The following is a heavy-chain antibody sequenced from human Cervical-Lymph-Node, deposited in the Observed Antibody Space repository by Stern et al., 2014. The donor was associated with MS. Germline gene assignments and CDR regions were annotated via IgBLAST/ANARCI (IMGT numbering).Heavy chain of an antibody. V-gene: IGHV1-46*01. D-gene: IGHD6-13*01. CDR1: GYTFTSYY. CDR3: AREAGRWYVADY. Sequence: VQLVQSGAEVQKHGASAKVACKAAGYTFTSYYMHWGRQGPGPGLEWMAISNPSGGRTSYAQKFQGRVTMTRDTSIGTVYMELSTLRSEDSAVYYCAREAGRWYVADYCGQGTLVPVSS. J-gene: IGHJ4*02. CDR2: SNPSGGRT.